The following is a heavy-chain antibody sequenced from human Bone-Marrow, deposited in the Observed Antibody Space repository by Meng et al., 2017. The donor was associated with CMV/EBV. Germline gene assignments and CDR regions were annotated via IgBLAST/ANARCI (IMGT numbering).Heavy chain of an antibody. Sequence: GGFQKISCAASGFTFSTYRMNWVRQAPGKALERVSSISSSSSYIYYADSVKGRFTISRDNAKNSLYLQMNSLRAENTAVYYCARAQNYDFWSGYRPYCYYGMDVWGQGTTVTVSS. CDR2: ISSSSSYI. J-gene: IGHJ6*02. CDR1: GFTFSTYR. V-gene: IGHV3-21*01. D-gene: IGHD3-3*01. CDR3: ARAQNYDFWSGYRPYCYYGMDV.